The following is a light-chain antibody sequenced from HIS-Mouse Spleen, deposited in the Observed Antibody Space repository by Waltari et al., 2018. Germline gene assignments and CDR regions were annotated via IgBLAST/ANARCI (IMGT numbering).Light chain of an antibody. Sequence: SYELPQPPSVSVSPGQTARITCSGDALPTTYAYWYQQKSGQAPVLVIYEDSKRPPGIPERFSGSSSGTMATLTISGAQVEDEADYYCYSTDSSGNHRVFGGGTKLTVL. CDR2: EDS. CDR3: YSTDSSGNHRV. V-gene: IGLV3-10*01. J-gene: IGLJ2*01. CDR1: ALPTTY.